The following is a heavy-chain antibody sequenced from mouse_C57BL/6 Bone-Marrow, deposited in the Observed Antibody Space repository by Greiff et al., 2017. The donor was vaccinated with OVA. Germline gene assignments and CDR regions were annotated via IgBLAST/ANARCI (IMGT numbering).Heavy chain of an antibody. V-gene: IGHV1-69*01. CDR1: GYTFTSYW. D-gene: IGHD1-1*01. CDR3: ARDFYCYGYAMDY. J-gene: IGHJ4*01. Sequence: QVQLQQPGAELVMPGASVKLSCKASGYTFTSYWMHWVKQRPGQGLEWIGEIDPSDSSTNYNQKFKGKSTLTVDKSSSTAYMQLSSLTSEDSAVYYCARDFYCYGYAMDYWGQGTSVTVSS. CDR2: IDPSDSST.